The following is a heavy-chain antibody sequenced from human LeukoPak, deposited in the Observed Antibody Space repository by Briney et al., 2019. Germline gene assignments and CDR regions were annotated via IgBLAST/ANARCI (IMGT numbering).Heavy chain of an antibody. V-gene: IGHV3-53*01. D-gene: IGHD2-2*01. CDR3: ARVYCSSTSCYQDY. J-gene: IGHJ4*02. CDR2: IYSGGST. Sequence: GGSLRLSCAASGFTVSSNCMSWVRQAPGKGLEWVSVIYSGGSTYYADSVKGRFTISRDNSKNTLYLQMNSLRAEDTAVYYCARVYCSSTSCYQDYWGQGTLVTVSS. CDR1: GFTVSSNC.